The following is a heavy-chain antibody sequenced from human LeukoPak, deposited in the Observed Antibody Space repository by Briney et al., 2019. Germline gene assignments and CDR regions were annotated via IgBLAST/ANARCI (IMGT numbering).Heavy chain of an antibody. Sequence: PGGSLRLSCAASGFTFSSYSMNWVRHAPGKCLEWVAYIRRSGNPIYYADSVKGRFTISRDNDKHSLYLRMNSLRAEDTAVYYCARGSGSHFDSWGQGTLVTVSS. CDR1: GFTFSSYS. CDR2: IRRSGNPI. J-gene: IGHJ4*02. D-gene: IGHD3-22*01. V-gene: IGHV3-48*04. CDR3: ARGSGSHFDS.